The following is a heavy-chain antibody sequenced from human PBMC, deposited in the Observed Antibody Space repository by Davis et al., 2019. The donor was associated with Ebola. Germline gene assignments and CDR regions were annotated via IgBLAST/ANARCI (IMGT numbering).Heavy chain of an antibody. V-gene: IGHV3-11*06. Sequence: GESLKISCAASGFTFSDYYMSWICQAPGKGLEWVSYISSSSSYTNYADSVKGRFTISRDNAKNSLYLQMNSLRAEDTAVYYCARVRWLQGIYFDYWGQGTLVTVSS. J-gene: IGHJ4*02. CDR3: ARVRWLQGIYFDY. CDR1: GFTFSDYY. CDR2: ISSSSSYT. D-gene: IGHD5-24*01.